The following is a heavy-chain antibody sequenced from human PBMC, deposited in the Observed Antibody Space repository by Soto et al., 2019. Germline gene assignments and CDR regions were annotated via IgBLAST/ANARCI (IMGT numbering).Heavy chain of an antibody. CDR1: GGSVNNATYF. CDR2: IYYSGST. V-gene: IGHV4-31*03. Sequence: QVRLEESGTGLVKPSETLSLICSVSGGSVNNATYFWNWIRHHPENGLEWIGYIYYSGSTRYNPSFKTRATLSIDTSKNQFSLRLNSVTVADKAVYFCARDADYGGSRGGMDVWGRGTTVTVSS. D-gene: IGHD4-17*01. CDR3: ARDADYGGSRGGMDV. J-gene: IGHJ6*02.